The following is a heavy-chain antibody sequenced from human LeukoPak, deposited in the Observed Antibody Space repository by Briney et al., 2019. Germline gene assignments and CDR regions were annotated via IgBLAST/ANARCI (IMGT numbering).Heavy chain of an antibody. V-gene: IGHV3-23*01. D-gene: IGHD4-23*01. Sequence: PGGSLRLTCAASGFTFSSYAMSWVRQAPGKGLEWVSKISGSGGSANYADSVKGRFTISRDNSRNTLYLQMNYLRAEDTAVYYCAKGVSPFDPWGQGTLVTVSS. CDR2: ISGSGGSA. CDR1: GFTFSSYA. CDR3: AKGVSPFDP. J-gene: IGHJ5*02.